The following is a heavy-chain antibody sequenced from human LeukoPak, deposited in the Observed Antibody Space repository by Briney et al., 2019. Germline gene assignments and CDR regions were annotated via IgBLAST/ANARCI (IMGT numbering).Heavy chain of an antibody. CDR3: ARRAGAYSHPYDY. CDR2: INWNGGST. D-gene: IGHD4/OR15-4a*01. CDR1: GFTFDDYG. V-gene: IGHV3-20*04. J-gene: IGHJ4*02. Sequence: PGGSLRLSCAASGFTFDDYGMSWVRQAPGKGLEWVSGINWNGGSTVYADSVKGRFTISRDNSKNTVYVQMNRLRAEDTAVYYCARRAGAYSHPYDYWGQGTLVTVSS.